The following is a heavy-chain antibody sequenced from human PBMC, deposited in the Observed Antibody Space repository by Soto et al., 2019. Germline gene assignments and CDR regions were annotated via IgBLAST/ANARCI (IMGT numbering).Heavy chain of an antibody. V-gene: IGHV4-59*01. J-gene: IGHJ4*02. D-gene: IGHD1-26*01. CDR2: IYYSGST. CDR1: GGSISSYY. CDR3: ARRYGGNFDY. Sequence: SQTPSLTGTVSGGSISSYYWSWILQPPGKGLEWIGYIYYSGSTNYNPSLKSRVTISVDTSKNQFSLKLSSVTAADTAVYYCARRYGGNFDYWGQGTLVTVSS.